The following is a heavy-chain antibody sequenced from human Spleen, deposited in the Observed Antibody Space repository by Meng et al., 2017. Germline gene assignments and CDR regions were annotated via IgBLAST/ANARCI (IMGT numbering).Heavy chain of an antibody. CDR3: AHSRSLGYCSDGSCYPMAYYFDY. Sequence: SGPTLVKSTQTLTPTCTFSGFSLSTSGVGVVWSRQPPGKALGWLAFIYWNDDKCYSSSLKSRLTITKDTSKNLVVLTTTNVDPVDTATYCCAHSRSLGYCSDGSCYPMAYYFDYWGQGTLVTVSS. D-gene: IGHD2-15*01. CDR1: GFSLSTSGVG. J-gene: IGHJ4*02. CDR2: IYWNDDK. V-gene: IGHV2-5*01.